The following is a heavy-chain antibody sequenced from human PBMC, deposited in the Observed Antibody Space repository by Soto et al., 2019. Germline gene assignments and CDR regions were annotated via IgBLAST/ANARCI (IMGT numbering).Heavy chain of an antibody. D-gene: IGHD4-17*01. J-gene: IGHJ6*02. CDR1: GLTFSSYE. V-gene: IGHV3-48*03. CDR2: ISRSGSTI. Sequence: PGGSLRLSCAASGLTFSSYEMNWVRQAPGKGIEWVSYISRSGSTIYYADSVKGRVTISRDNAKNSLYLQMNSLRAEDTAVYYCARDQFADDYGDGGRENPKYYYYYYGMDVWGQGTTVTVSS. CDR3: ARDQFADDYGDGGRENPKYYYYYYGMDV.